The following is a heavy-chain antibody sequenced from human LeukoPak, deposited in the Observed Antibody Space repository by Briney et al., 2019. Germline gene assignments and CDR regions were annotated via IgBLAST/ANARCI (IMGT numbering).Heavy chain of an antibody. CDR2: IIPIFGTA. CDR1: GGTFSSYA. CDR3: ARTHLDIVVVPAAMVYYYYMDV. D-gene: IGHD2-2*01. J-gene: IGHJ6*03. V-gene: IGHV1-69*01. Sequence: SVKVSCKASGGTFSSYAISWVRQAPGQGLEWMGGIIPIFGTANYAQKFQGRVTITADESTSTAYMELSSLRSEDTAVYYCARTHLDIVVVPAAMVYYYYMDVWGKGTTVTVSS.